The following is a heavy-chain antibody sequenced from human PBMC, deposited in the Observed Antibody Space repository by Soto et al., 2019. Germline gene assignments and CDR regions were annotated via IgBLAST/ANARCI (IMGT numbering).Heavy chain of an antibody. CDR2: IYTSGST. J-gene: IGHJ4*02. Sequence: PSETLSLTCTVSGGSISSYYWSWIRQPAGKGLEWIGRIYTSGSTYYNPSLKSRVTISVNTSKNQFSLKLSSVTAADTAVYYCARDRYSGYQFDYWGQGTLVTVSS. CDR3: ARDRYSGYQFDY. D-gene: IGHD5-12*01. CDR1: GGSISSYY. V-gene: IGHV4-4*07.